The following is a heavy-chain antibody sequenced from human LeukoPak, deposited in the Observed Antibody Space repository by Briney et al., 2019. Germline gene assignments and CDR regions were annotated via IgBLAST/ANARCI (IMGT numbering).Heavy chain of an antibody. CDR1: GYTLTELS. J-gene: IGHJ6*02. CDR3: ARGDGYIRYGMDV. D-gene: IGHD5-24*01. Sequence: GASVKVSCKVSGYTLTELSMHWVRQAPGKGLEWMGGFDPEDGETIYAQKFQGRVTMTRDTSTSTVYMELSSLRSEDTAVYYCARGDGYIRYGMDVWGQGTTVTVSS. V-gene: IGHV1-24*01. CDR2: FDPEDGET.